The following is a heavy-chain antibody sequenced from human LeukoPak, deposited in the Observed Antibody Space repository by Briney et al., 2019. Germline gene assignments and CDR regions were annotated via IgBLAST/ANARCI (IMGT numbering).Heavy chain of an antibody. CDR1: GASINNNF. D-gene: IGHD3-22*01. V-gene: IGHV4-59*08. CDR3: ARHRHYYDT. Sequence: SETLSLTCTVSGASINNNFWPWIRQPPGKGLEWIGYIYSSGSANYNPSLKSRVIISGDTSKNQISLNLTSVTAADTAVYFCARHRHYYDTWGHGTLVTVSS. CDR2: IYSSGSA. J-gene: IGHJ4*01.